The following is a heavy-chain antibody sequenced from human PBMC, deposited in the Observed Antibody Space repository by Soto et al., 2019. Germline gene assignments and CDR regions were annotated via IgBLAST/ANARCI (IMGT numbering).Heavy chain of an antibody. V-gene: IGHV3-33*01. CDR1: GFTFSSYG. J-gene: IGHJ6*03. Sequence: PGGSLRLSCAASGFTFSSYGMHWVRQAPGKGLEWVAVIWYDGSNKYYADSVKGRFTISRDNSKNTLYLQMNSLRAEDTAVYYCARRGRYCSGGSCFNYYYMDVWGKGTTVTV. CDR3: ARRGRYCSGGSCFNYYYMDV. CDR2: IWYDGSNK. D-gene: IGHD2-15*01.